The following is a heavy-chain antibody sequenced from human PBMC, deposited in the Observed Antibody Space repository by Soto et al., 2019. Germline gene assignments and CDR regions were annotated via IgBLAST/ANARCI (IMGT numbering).Heavy chain of an antibody. V-gene: IGHV1-58*01. D-gene: IGHD6-6*01. Sequence: ASVKVSCKASGFTFTSSAVQWVRQARGQRLEWIGWIVVGSGNTNYAQKFQERVTITRDMSTSTAYMELSSLRSEDTAVYYCAADKAFSSSAGYYYYYGRDVGG. J-gene: IGHJ6*02. CDR3: AADKAFSSSAGYYYYYGRDV. CDR1: GFTFTSSA. CDR2: IVVGSGNT.